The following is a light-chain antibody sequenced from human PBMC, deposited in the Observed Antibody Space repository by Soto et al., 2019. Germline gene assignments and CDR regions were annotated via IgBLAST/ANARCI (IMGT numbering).Light chain of an antibody. Sequence: QSALTQPASVSGSPGQSITISCTGTSSDVGGYNYVSWYQQHPGKAPKLMIYEVSNRSSGVSNRFSGSKSGNTASLTISGLQAEDEADYYCSSYTSSRNVFGTGTKLTVL. CDR3: SSYTSSRNV. CDR1: SSDVGGYNY. CDR2: EVS. J-gene: IGLJ1*01. V-gene: IGLV2-14*01.